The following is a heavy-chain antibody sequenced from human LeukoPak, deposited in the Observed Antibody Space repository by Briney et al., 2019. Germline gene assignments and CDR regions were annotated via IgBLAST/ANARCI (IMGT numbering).Heavy chain of an antibody. D-gene: IGHD3-10*01. CDR3: ARGRWRFGELLRTYPLLS. CDR2: INHSGST. Sequence: SETLPLTCAVYGGSFSGYYWSWIRQPPGKGLEWIGEINHSGSTNYNPSLKSRVTISVDTSKNQFSLKLSSVTAADTAVYYCARGRWRFGELLRTYPLLSWGQGTLVTVSS. CDR1: GGSFSGYY. V-gene: IGHV4-34*01. J-gene: IGHJ5*02.